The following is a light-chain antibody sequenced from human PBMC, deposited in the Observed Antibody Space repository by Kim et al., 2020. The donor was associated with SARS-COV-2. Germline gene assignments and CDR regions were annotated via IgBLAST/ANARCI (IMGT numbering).Light chain of an antibody. CDR1: QSVSSSY. CDR2: GAS. V-gene: IGKV3D-7*01. Sequence: PGERVTLSCRASQSVSSSYLTWYQQVPGQAPRLLIYGASTRAIGIPARFSGIGSGTDFTLTISSLQPEDFAVHYCQQDYNLPLTFGGGTKLEI. CDR3: QQDYNLPLT. J-gene: IGKJ4*01.